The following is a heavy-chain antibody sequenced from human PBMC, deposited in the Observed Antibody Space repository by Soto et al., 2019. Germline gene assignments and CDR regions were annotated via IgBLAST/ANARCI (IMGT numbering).Heavy chain of an antibody. Sequence: PGGSLRLSCAGSGFTLSDHYIDWVRQAPGKGLEWASYINSGGTNRYYADSVKGRFTISRDDAKNSLFLQMNSLRSEDTAIYYCARGLRSVLDYWGQGTLVTVSS. D-gene: IGHD6-6*01. J-gene: IGHJ4*02. CDR1: GFTLSDHY. CDR2: INSGGTN. CDR3: ARGLRSVLDY. V-gene: IGHV3-11*04.